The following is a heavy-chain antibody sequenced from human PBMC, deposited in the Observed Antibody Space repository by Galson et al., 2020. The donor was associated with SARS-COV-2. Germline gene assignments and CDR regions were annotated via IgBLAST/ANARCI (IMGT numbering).Heavy chain of an antibody. J-gene: IGHJ3*02. V-gene: IGHV3-73*01. Sequence: GGSLRLSCAASGFTFSDSAMHWVRQASGKGLEWVGRVRSKANSYATAYAASVKGRFTISRDDSKNTAYLQMNSLKTDDTAVYYCTRVPPYSNSFWDAFDIWGQGTMVTVSS. D-gene: IGHD6-6*01. CDR2: VRSKANSYAT. CDR1: GFTFSDSA. CDR3: TRVPPYSNSFWDAFDI.